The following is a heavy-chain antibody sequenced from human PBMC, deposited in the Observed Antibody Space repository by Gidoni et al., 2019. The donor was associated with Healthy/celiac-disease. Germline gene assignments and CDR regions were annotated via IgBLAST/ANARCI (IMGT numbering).Heavy chain of an antibody. CDR1: GFTFSRYS. Sequence: EVQLVESGGGLVKPGGSLRLSCAASGFTFSRYSMNWVRQAPGKGLEWVSSISSSSSYIYYADSVKGRFTISRDNAKNSLYLQMNSLRAEDTAVYYCARDVEGADYYYYMDVWGKGTTVTVSS. CDR3: ARDVEGADYYYYMDV. J-gene: IGHJ6*03. D-gene: IGHD1-26*01. CDR2: ISSSSSYI. V-gene: IGHV3-21*01.